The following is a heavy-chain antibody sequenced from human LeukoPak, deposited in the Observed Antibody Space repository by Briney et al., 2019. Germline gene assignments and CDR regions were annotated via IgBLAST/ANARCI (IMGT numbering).Heavy chain of an antibody. CDR2: IYHSGNT. J-gene: IGHJ4*02. CDR1: GYSVSSGYY. V-gene: IGHV4-38-2*02. CDR3: AREVGYYFDN. Sequence: SETLSLTCTVSGYSVSSGYYWGWIRQPPGKGLEWVGSIYHSGNTYYNPSLKSRGTISVDTSKNQFSLRLSSVAAADTAVYYCAREVGYYFDNWGRGTRVTVSS.